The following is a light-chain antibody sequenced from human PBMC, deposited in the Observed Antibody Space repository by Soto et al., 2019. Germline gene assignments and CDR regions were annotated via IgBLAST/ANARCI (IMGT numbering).Light chain of an antibody. CDR1: QSVSSN. CDR2: GAS. Sequence: EIVMTKSPATRSVSPGERATLSCRASQSVSSNLAWYQQKPGQAPRLLIYGASTRATGIPARFSGSGSGTEFTLTISSLQSEDFAVYYCQQYNNWPWTFGQGNKVDIK. V-gene: IGKV3-15*01. CDR3: QQYNNWPWT. J-gene: IGKJ1*01.